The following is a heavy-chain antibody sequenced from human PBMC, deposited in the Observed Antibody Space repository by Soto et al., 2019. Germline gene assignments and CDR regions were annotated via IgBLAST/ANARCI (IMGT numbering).Heavy chain of an antibody. V-gene: IGHV1-46*01. Sequence: QVQLVQSGAEVKKPGASVKVSCKASGYTFSNLYIHWVRQAPGQGLEWMGIINPSGGSTYNAQKFQGRVTMTRDTSTSTVDMELSSLRSEDTAVQYCARADYYGSRGYHLDYWGQGTLGTVSS. CDR1: GYTFSNLY. CDR2: INPSGGST. D-gene: IGHD3-22*01. CDR3: ARADYYGSRGYHLDY. J-gene: IGHJ4*02.